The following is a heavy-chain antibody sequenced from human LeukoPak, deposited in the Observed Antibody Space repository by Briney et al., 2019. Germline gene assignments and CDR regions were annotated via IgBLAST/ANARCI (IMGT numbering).Heavy chain of an antibody. CDR2: IYYGGTT. Sequence: SETLSLTCAVYGGSFSSYYWSWIRQPPGKGLEWIGNIYYGGTTFYNASLKSRVTVSVDTSKNQLSLRLISVTATDTAVYYCARRGLGAGAAFHIWGQGTMVTVSS. CDR3: ARRGLGAGAAFHI. D-gene: IGHD1-26*01. CDR1: GGSFSSYY. V-gene: IGHV4-34*01. J-gene: IGHJ3*02.